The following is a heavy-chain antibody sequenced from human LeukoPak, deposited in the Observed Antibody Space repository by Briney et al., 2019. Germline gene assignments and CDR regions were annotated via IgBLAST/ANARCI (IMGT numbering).Heavy chain of an antibody. D-gene: IGHD3-9*01. V-gene: IGHV4-59*01. CDR1: GGSISSYY. J-gene: IGHJ6*02. CDR3: ARADILTGYRSAYYYYGMDV. Sequence: SETLSLTCTVSGGSISSYYWSWIRQPPGKGLVWIGYIYYSGSTNYNPSLKSRVTISVDTSKNQFSLKLSSVTAADTAVYYCARADILTGYRSAYYYYGMDVWGQGTTVTVSS. CDR2: IYYSGST.